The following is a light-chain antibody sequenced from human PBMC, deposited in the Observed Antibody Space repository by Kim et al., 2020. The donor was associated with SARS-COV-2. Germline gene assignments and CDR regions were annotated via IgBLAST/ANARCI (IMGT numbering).Light chain of an antibody. CDR1: SSYVGGYNS. CDR2: DVS. Sequence: GQSITISCTGTSSYVGGYNSVSWFQQHPGTAPKLMIYDVSKRPSGVSNRFSGSKSGNTASLTISGLQAEDEADYYCSSYTSSSTTVFGGGTQLTVL. J-gene: IGLJ3*02. V-gene: IGLV2-14*04. CDR3: SSYTSSSTTV.